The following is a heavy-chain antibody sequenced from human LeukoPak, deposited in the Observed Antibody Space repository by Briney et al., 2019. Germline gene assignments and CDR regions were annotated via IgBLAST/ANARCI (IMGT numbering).Heavy chain of an antibody. D-gene: IGHD2-2*01. CDR3: ARAQGYCSSTSCFNWFDP. Sequence: SQTLSLTCTVSGGSISSGDYYWSWIRQPPGKGLEWIGYIYYSGSTYYNPSLKSRVPISVDTSKNQFSLKLSSVTAADTAVYYCARAQGYCSSTSCFNWFDPWGQGTLVTVSS. CDR2: IYYSGST. J-gene: IGHJ5*02. CDR1: GGSISSGDYY. V-gene: IGHV4-30-4*01.